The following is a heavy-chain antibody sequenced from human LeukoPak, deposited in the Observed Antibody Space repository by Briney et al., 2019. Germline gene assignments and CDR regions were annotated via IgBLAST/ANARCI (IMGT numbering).Heavy chain of an antibody. CDR1: GYTFTGYY. CDR2: INPNSGGT. D-gene: IGHD5-18*01. Sequence: ASVKVSCKASGYTFTGYYMHWVRQAPGQGLEWMGWINPNSGGTNYAQKFQGRVTMTRDTSISTAYMELSRLRSDDTAVYYCARDPYSRTYYYGMDVWGQGTTVTVSS. V-gene: IGHV1-2*02. CDR3: ARDPYSRTYYYGMDV. J-gene: IGHJ6*02.